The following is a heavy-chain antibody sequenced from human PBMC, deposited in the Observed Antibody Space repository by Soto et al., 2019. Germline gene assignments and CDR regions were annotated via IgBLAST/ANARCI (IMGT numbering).Heavy chain of an antibody. V-gene: IGHV3-74*01. CDR2: IRNDGGEV. Sequence: PGGSLRLSCAASGFTFSSYWMHWVRQAPGKGLVWVSRIRNDGGEVNYADSVKGRFTISRDNAENTLYVQMNNLRAEDTAIYYWERGFSGPNPKNMDVWGKGTRVTV. J-gene: IGHJ6*04. CDR1: GFTFSSYW. CDR3: ERGFSGPNPKNMDV. D-gene: IGHD5-12*01.